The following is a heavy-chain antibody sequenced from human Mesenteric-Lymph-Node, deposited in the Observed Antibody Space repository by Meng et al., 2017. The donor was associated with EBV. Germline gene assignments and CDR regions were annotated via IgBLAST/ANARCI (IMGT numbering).Heavy chain of an antibody. Sequence: QVQRVQSAAEEKRPGASVKVSCKASGYTFTNFGISWVRQAPGQGLEWMGRITTYNGNTNYAQNLQGRVTMTTDTSTTTAYMELRSLRSDDTAVYYCARLDSVGGSVRVFDYWGQGTLVTVSS. J-gene: IGHJ4*02. CDR3: ARLDSVGGSVRVFDY. D-gene: IGHD6-19*01. CDR2: ITTYNGNT. V-gene: IGHV1-18*01. CDR1: GYTFTNFG.